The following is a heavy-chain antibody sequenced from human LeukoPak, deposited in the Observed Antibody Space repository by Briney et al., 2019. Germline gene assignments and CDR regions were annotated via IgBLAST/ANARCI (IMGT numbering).Heavy chain of an antibody. CDR2: IYSNGDT. J-gene: IGHJ4*02. Sequence: GGSPRLSCAASGFIVNNIFMSWVRQAPGKGLEWVSIIYSNGDTYYADSLRGRFTISRDNSKNTLYLQVNSLRAEDTAVYYCARGGAPNLADYWGPGTLVAVSS. CDR3: ARGGAPNLADY. D-gene: IGHD4/OR15-4a*01. CDR1: GFIVNNIF. V-gene: IGHV3-53*01.